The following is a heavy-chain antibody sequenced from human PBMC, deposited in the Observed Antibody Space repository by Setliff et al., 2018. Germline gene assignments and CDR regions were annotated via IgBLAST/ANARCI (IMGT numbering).Heavy chain of an antibody. D-gene: IGHD2-2*01. CDR3: ARTQVVPASTYSIDY. V-gene: IGHV3-48*01. CDR2: ITSGGSSV. CDR1: GFAFNTYT. J-gene: IGHJ4*02. Sequence: GGSLRLSCAASGFAFNTYTMNWVRQAPGKGLEWIAHITSGGSSVYYADSVKGRFTISRDNAKNLLYLQMNSLRAEDTAVYYCARTQVVPASTYSIDYWGQGTLVTVSS.